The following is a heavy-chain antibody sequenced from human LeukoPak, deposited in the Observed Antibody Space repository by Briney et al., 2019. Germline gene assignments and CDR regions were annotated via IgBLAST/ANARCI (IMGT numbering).Heavy chain of an antibody. Sequence: GASVKVSCKASGYTFTGYYMHWVRQAPGQGLEWMGWINPNSGGTNYAQKFQGRVTTTRDTSISTAYMELSRLRSDDTAVYYCARVNWSDSGGRDAFDIWGQGTMVTVSS. CDR3: ARVNWSDSGGRDAFDI. D-gene: IGHD1-1*01. J-gene: IGHJ3*02. CDR1: GYTFTGYY. V-gene: IGHV1-2*02. CDR2: INPNSGGT.